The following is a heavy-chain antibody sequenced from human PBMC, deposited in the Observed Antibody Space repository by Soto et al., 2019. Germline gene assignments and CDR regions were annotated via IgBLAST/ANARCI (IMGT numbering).Heavy chain of an antibody. CDR2: ISAYNGNT. J-gene: IGHJ6*02. V-gene: IGHV1-18*01. CDR3: ARDPYEAMVNYYYYYGMDV. CDR1: GYTFTSYG. D-gene: IGHD5-18*01. Sequence: QVQLVQSGAEVKKPGASVKVSCKASGYTFTSYGISWVRQAPGQGLEWMGWISAYNGNTNYAQKLQGRVTMTPDTSTSTAYMELRSLRSDDTAVYYCARDPYEAMVNYYYYYGMDVWGQGTTVTVSS.